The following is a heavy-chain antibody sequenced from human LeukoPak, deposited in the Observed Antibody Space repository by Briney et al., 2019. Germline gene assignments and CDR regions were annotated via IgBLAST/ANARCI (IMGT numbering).Heavy chain of an antibody. V-gene: IGHV1-69*13. D-gene: IGHD4-23*01. CDR1: GYTFASYG. J-gene: IGHJ4*02. Sequence: ASVKVSCKASGYTFASYGISWVRQAPGQGLEWMGGIIPIFGTANYAQKFQGRVTITADEPTSTAYMELSSLRSEDTAVYYCAKNQDYGGSTLYYFDYWGQGTLVTVSS. CDR3: AKNQDYGGSTLYYFDY. CDR2: IIPIFGTA.